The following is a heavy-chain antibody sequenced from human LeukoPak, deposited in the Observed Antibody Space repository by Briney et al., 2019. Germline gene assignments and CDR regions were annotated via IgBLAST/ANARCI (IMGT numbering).Heavy chain of an antibody. Sequence: GGSLRLSCAASGFTFSSYAMHGVRQAPGKGLEWVAVISNDGSNKYYADSVKGRFTISRDNSKNTLYLQMNSLRAEDTAVYYCARETYYFDYWGQGTLVTVSS. CDR3: ARETYYFDY. V-gene: IGHV3-30*01. CDR2: ISNDGSNK. CDR1: GFTFSSYA. J-gene: IGHJ4*02.